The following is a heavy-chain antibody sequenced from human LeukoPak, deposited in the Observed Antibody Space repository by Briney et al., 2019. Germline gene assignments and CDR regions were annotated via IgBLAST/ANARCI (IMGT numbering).Heavy chain of an antibody. V-gene: IGHV3-30-3*01. CDR2: ISYVGSNK. CDR3: AREGVAGPYYYYGMDV. Sequence: GGSLRLSCAASGFTFSSYAMHWVRQAPGKGLEWVAVISYVGSNKYYADSVKGRFTISRDNSKNTLYLQMNSLRAEDTAVYYCAREGVAGPYYYYGMDVWGQGTTVTVSS. CDR1: GFTFSSYA. J-gene: IGHJ6*02. D-gene: IGHD6-19*01.